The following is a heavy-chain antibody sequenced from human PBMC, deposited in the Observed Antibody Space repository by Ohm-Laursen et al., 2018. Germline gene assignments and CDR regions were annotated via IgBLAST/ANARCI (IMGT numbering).Heavy chain of an antibody. CDR2: ISKSSSAI. CDR1: GFTFNTYS. D-gene: IGHD2-8*01. CDR3: ASRYCANGVCPFDY. V-gene: IGHV3-21*01. J-gene: IGHJ4*02. Sequence: SLRLSCSAFGFTFNTYSMNWVRQAPGKGLEWVSSISKSSSAIYYADSVKGRFTISRDNAENSLYLQMNSLRAEDTAVYYCASRYCANGVCPFDYWGQGILVTVSS.